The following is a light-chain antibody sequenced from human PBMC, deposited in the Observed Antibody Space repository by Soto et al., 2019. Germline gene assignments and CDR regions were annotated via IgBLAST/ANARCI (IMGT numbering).Light chain of an antibody. CDR3: QQRSTWPRT. Sequence: EIVLTQSPGTLSLSPGERATLSCRASQSVTSSLVWYQQKPGQAPRLLMYDASNRATGIPARFSGSGSGTDFTLTISSLEPEDSAVYYCQQRSTWPRTFGGGTK. V-gene: IGKV3-11*01. J-gene: IGKJ4*01. CDR2: DAS. CDR1: QSVTSS.